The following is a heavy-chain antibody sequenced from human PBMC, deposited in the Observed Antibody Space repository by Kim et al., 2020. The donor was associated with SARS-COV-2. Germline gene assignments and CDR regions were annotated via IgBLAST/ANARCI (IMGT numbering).Heavy chain of an antibody. V-gene: IGHV3-33*06. J-gene: IGHJ5*02. CDR2: IWYDGSNK. CDR1: GFTFSSYG. CDR3: AKDSDGYCSSTSCYGGNCFDP. Sequence: GGSLRLSCVASGFTFSSYGMHWVRQAPGKGLEWVAVIWYDGSNKYYADSVKGRFIISRDNSKNTLYLQMNSLRAEDTAVYYCAKDSDGYCSSTSCYGGNCFDPSGQGALVTVSS. D-gene: IGHD2-2*01.